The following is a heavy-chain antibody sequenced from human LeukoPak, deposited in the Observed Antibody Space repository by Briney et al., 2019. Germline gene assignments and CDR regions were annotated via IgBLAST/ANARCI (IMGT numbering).Heavy chain of an antibody. V-gene: IGHV3-48*04. Sequence: PGGSLRLSCAASGFTFSSYSMNWVRQAPGKGLEWVSYISSSSSTIYYADSVKGRFTISRDNAKNSLYLQMNSLRAEDTAVYYCATPRVDEVLLWFGETFYYGMDVWGQGTTVTVSS. CDR2: ISSSSSTI. J-gene: IGHJ6*02. D-gene: IGHD3-10*01. CDR1: GFTFSSYS. CDR3: ATPRVDEVLLWFGETFYYGMDV.